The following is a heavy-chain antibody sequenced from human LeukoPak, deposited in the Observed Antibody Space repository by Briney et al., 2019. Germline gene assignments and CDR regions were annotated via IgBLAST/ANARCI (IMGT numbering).Heavy chain of an antibody. CDR2: ISSTSSDI. CDR3: ARKYITATNGCYLDY. V-gene: IGHV3-21*01. J-gene: IGHJ4*02. CDR1: GFTFGSYN. Sequence: GVSLRLSCAASGFTFGSYNMNWVRQAPGKGLEWVSSISSTSSDIYYADSLKGRFSISRDSAENSLYRQMNSLRAEDTAVYYCARKYITATNGCYLDYWGQGTLDTLPS. D-gene: IGHD3-3*01.